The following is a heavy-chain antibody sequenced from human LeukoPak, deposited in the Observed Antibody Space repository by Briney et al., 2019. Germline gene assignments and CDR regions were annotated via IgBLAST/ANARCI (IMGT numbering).Heavy chain of an antibody. Sequence: APVKVSCKASGYTFTGYYMHWVRQAPGQGLEWMGWINPNSGGTNYAQKFQGRVTMTRDTSISTAYMELSRLRSDDTAVYYCARVGGSSSRSWGVWAFDIWGQGTMVTVSS. CDR1: GYTFTGYY. V-gene: IGHV1-2*02. CDR3: ARVGGSSSRSWGVWAFDI. CDR2: INPNSGGT. J-gene: IGHJ3*02. D-gene: IGHD6-13*01.